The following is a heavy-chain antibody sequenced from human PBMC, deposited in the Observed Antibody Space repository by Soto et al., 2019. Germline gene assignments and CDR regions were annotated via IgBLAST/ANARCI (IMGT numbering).Heavy chain of an antibody. CDR3: ARHYDFWSGYSLNYYYGMDV. D-gene: IGHD3-3*01. V-gene: IGHV1-69*13. CDR2: IIPIFGTA. J-gene: IGHJ6*02. Sequence: ASVKVSCKASGGTFSSYAISWVRQAPGQGLEWMGGIIPIFGTANYAQKFQGRVTITADESTSTAYMELSSLRSEDTAVYYCARHYDFWSGYSLNYYYGMDVWG. CDR1: GGTFSSYA.